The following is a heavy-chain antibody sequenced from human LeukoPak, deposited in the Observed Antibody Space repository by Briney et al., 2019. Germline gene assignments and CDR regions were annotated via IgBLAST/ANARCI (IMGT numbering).Heavy chain of an antibody. CDR3: ARGVSAAGFDY. Sequence: PSQTLSLTCIVSGGSISSGAYYWTWIRQPAGKGLEWIGRIYISGSTNYNPSLKSRVTISVDASKSQLSMKMTSVTAADTAVYYCARGVSAAGFDYWGQGTLVTVSS. J-gene: IGHJ4*02. CDR1: GGSISSGAYY. D-gene: IGHD6-13*01. CDR2: IYISGST. V-gene: IGHV4-61*02.